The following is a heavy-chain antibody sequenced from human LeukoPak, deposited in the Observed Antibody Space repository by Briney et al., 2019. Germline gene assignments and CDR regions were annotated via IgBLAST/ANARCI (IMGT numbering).Heavy chain of an antibody. CDR2: IYYDGST. J-gene: IGHJ6*02. CDR3: ARDTYIVVVVAATHYYYYGMDV. D-gene: IGHD2-15*01. Sequence: SETLSLTCTVSGGSMSNYWWNWVRQPPGKGLEWIGYIYYDGSTHYNPSLNSRVTISIDTSKNQFSLKLNSVTAADTAVYYCARDTYIVVVVAATHYYYYGMDVWGQGTTVTVSS. CDR1: GGSMSNYW. V-gene: IGHV4-59*12.